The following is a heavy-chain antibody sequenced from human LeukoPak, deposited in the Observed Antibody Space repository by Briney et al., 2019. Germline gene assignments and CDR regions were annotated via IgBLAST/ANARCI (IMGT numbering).Heavy chain of an antibody. J-gene: IGHJ4*02. V-gene: IGHV4-59*01. CDR3: ARDSHDYGDYFDY. Sequence: SETLSLTCTVSGGSISSYYWSWIRQPPGKGLEWIGYIYYSGSTNYKPSLKSRVTISVDTSKNQFSLKLSSVTAADTAVYYCARDSHDYGDYFDYWGQGTLVTVSS. CDR2: IYYSGST. CDR1: GGSISSYY. D-gene: IGHD4-17*01.